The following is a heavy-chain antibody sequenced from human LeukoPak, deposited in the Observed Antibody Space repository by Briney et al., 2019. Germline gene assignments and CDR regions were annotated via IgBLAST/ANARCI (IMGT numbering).Heavy chain of an antibody. Sequence: SGGSLRLSCAASGFTFSSYAMNWVRQAPGKGPEWVSVISGGGGSTFYADSVKGRFAISRDNSKNTLYLQMNSLRAEDTAVYYCAPIAIRSGYWGQGTLVTVSS. CDR3: APIAIRSGY. D-gene: IGHD3-9*01. J-gene: IGHJ4*02. V-gene: IGHV3-23*01. CDR2: ISGGGGST. CDR1: GFTFSSYA.